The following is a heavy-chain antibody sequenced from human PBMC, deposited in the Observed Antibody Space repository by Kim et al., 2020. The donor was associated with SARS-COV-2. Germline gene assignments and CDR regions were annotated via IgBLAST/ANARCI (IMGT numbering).Heavy chain of an antibody. CDR1: GGSISSNSYY. D-gene: IGHD3-10*01. Sequence: SETLSLTCTVSGGSISSNSYYWGWIRQPPGKGLEWIGSICYSGSTYYNPSLKSRVTISVDTSKNQFSLILNSVTAADTAVYYCARRGGSGRSHDYWGQGTLGIVSS. CDR2: ICYSGST. CDR3: ARRGGSGRSHDY. V-gene: IGHV4-39*01. J-gene: IGHJ4*02.